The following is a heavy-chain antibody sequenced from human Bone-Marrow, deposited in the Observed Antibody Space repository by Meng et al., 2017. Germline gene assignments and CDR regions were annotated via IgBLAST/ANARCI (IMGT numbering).Heavy chain of an antibody. CDR1: GFTVSSNY. D-gene: IGHD3-9*01. J-gene: IGHJ4*02. CDR2: ISSSGSTI. Sequence: GGSLRLSCAASGFTVSSNYMSWVRQAPGKGLEWVSYISSSGSTIYYADSVKGRFTISRDNAKNSLYLQMNSLRAEDTAVYYCARKRFDPDYWGQGTLVTVSS. V-gene: IGHV3-11*04. CDR3: ARKRFDPDY.